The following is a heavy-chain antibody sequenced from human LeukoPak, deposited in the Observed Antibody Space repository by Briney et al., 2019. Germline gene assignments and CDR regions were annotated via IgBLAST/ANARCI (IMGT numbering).Heavy chain of an antibody. J-gene: IGHJ4*02. V-gene: IGHV4-34*01. CDR3: ARVPTWGYYFDY. D-gene: IGHD3-16*01. CDR2: INHSGST. CDR1: GGSFSGYY. Sequence: SSETLSLTCAVYGGSFSGYYWSWIRQPPGKGLEWIGEINHSGSTNYDPSLKSRVTISVDTSKNQFSLKLSSVTAADTAVYYCARVPTWGYYFDYWGQGTLVTVSP.